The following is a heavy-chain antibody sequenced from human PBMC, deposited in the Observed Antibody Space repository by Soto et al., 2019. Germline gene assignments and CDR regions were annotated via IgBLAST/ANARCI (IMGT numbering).Heavy chain of an antibody. CDR1: GGTFSSYA. V-gene: IGHV1-69*13. CDR3: ARVTIAAAAYNWFDP. J-gene: IGHJ5*02. CDR2: IIPIFGTA. D-gene: IGHD6-13*01. Sequence: SVKVSCKASGGTFSSYAISWVRQAPGQGLEWMGGIIPIFGTANYAQKFQGRVTITADESTSTAYMELSSLRSEGTAVYYCARVTIAAAAYNWFDPWGQGTLVTVSS.